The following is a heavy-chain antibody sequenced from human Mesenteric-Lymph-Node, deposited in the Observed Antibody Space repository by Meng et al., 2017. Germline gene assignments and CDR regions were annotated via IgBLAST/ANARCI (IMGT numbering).Heavy chain of an antibody. J-gene: IGHJ4*02. D-gene: IGHD1-26*01. V-gene: IGHV3-23*01. CDR3: AKAAVSGSSDYFDS. CDR2: VSGGGLGT. Sequence: GGSLRLSCAASGFTFSSYAMSWVRQAPGKGLEWVSTVSGGGLGTYYADSVKGRFTLSRDNSKNTLYLQMNSLRAEDTAVYYCAKAAVSGSSDYFDSWGQGTPVTVSS. CDR1: GFTFSSYA.